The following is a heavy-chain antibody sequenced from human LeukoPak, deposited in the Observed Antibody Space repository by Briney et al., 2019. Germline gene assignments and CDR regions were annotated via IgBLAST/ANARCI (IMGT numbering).Heavy chain of an antibody. CDR3: ARGITGDLYYYYYYMDV. CDR1: GITFSSYG. D-gene: IGHD7-27*01. V-gene: IGHV3-23*01. Sequence: GGSLRLSCAASGITFSSYGMSWVRQAPGKGLEWVSSISSTGGTTYYADSVKGRFTISRDNSKNTLYLQMNSLRAEDTAVYYCARGITGDLYYYYYYMDVWGKGTTVIVSS. J-gene: IGHJ6*03. CDR2: ISSTGGTT.